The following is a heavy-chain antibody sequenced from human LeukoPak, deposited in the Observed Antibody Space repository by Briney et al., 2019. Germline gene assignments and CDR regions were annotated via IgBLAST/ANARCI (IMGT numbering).Heavy chain of an antibody. CDR2: ISSSSRTI. CDR3: ARVVGGDSDYYYGSGSPADY. CDR1: GFTFSSYS. J-gene: IGHJ4*02. D-gene: IGHD3-10*01. Sequence: GGALRLSCAASGFTFSSYSMNGVRQAPGKGREGVSYISSSSRTIYYADSVKGRFTISRDNATNSLYLQMNSLRDEDTAVYYCARVVGGDSDYYYGSGSPADYWGQGTLVTVSS. V-gene: IGHV3-48*02.